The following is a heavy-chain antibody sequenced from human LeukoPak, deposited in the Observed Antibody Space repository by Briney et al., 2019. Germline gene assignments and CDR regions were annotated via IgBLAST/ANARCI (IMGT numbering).Heavy chain of an antibody. D-gene: IGHD6-19*01. J-gene: IGHJ4*02. CDR2: ISGSGGST. Sequence: GSLKLFCAASGFTFSSYAMSLVRQAPGKGLELVSAISGSGGSTYYADSVKGRFTISRDNSKNTLYLQMNSLRAEDTAVYYCARDYSSGWYYFDYWGQGTLVTVSS. CDR3: ARDYSSGWYYFDY. CDR1: GFTFSSYA. V-gene: IGHV3-23*01.